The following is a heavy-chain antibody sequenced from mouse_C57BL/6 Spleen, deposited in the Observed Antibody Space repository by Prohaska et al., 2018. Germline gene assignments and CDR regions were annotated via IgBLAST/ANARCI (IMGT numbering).Heavy chain of an antibody. CDR1: GFTFSNHW. D-gene: IGHD1-1*01. CDR2: IRLKSDNYAT. Sequence: EVKLGESGGGLVQPGGYMKLSCVASGFTFSNHWMNWVRQSPEKGLEWVGQIRLKSDNYATHYAESVKVRFTISRDDSKSSVYLHMNNLRAEDTGIYYCTDPGSSYVFDYWGQGTTLTVSS. CDR3: TDPGSSYVFDY. J-gene: IGHJ2*01. V-gene: IGHV6-3*01.